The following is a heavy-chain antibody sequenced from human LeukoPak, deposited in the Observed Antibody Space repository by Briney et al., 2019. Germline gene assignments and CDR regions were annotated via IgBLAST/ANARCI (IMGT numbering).Heavy chain of an antibody. CDR2: IYHSGST. D-gene: IGHD6-13*01. V-gene: IGHV4-38-2*02. J-gene: IGHJ4*02. CDR1: GYSISSGYY. Sequence: SETLSLTCTVSGYSISSGYYWGWIRPPPGKGLEWIGSIYHSGSTYYNPSLKSRVTISVDTSKNQFSLKLSSVTAADTAVYYCARDWRIAAAGTGGDYWGQGTLVTVSS. CDR3: ARDWRIAAAGTGGDY.